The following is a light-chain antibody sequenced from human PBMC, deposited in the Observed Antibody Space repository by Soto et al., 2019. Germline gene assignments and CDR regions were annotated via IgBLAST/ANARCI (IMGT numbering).Light chain of an antibody. V-gene: IGKV3-11*01. J-gene: IGKJ1*01. CDR2: DVS. Sequence: TKSRCPLSLYHRERATLSCRASESVGSNLAWYQQKPGQAPSLLFYDVSNSATGIPARFSGSGSGTDFSLTISSLEPEDFAVYYCQQRSHWPRTFGQ. CDR1: ESVGSN. CDR3: QQRSHWPRT.